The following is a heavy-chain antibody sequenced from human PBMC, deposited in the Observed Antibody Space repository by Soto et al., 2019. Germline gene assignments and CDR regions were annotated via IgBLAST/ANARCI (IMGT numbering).Heavy chain of an antibody. CDR3: VRDLDGSGSYYTDY. CDR2: ISPYTGKT. Sequence: QVQLVQSGAEVKKPGASVRVSCKASGYTFLTYGHTWVRRAPGQGLEWMGWISPYTGKTNYAQKFQGRLTMTTDTSTSTVYMELRSLTSDDTAVYYCVRDLDGSGSYYTDYWGRGTLVTVSS. J-gene: IGHJ4*02. V-gene: IGHV1-18*04. CDR1: GYTFLTYG. D-gene: IGHD3-10*01.